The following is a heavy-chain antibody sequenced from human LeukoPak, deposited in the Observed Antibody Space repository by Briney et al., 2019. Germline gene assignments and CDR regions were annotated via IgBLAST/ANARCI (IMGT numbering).Heavy chain of an antibody. D-gene: IGHD3-3*01. V-gene: IGHV1-18*01. CDR2: ISAYNGNT. J-gene: IGHJ4*02. Sequence: GASVKVSCKASGYTFTSYGISWVRQAPGQGLEWMGWISAYNGNTNYAQKLQGRVTMTTDTSTSTAYMELRSLRSDYTAVYYCARDIPYYDFWSGYYEDYWGQGTLVTVSS. CDR1: GYTFTSYG. CDR3: ARDIPYYDFWSGYYEDY.